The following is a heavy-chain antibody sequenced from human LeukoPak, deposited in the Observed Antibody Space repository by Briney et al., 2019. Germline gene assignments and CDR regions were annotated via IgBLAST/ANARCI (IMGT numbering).Heavy chain of an antibody. CDR2: IYYSGST. V-gene: IGHV4-39*07. J-gene: IGHJ4*02. CDR1: GASISSSDRY. Sequence: SETLSLTCTVSGASISSSDRYWGWIRQPPGKGLEWIGSIYYSGSTYYNPSLKSRITISVDTSKNQFSLKLSSVTAADTAVYYCARVVAGYFDYWGQGTLVTVSS. CDR3: ARVVAGYFDY. D-gene: IGHD6-19*01.